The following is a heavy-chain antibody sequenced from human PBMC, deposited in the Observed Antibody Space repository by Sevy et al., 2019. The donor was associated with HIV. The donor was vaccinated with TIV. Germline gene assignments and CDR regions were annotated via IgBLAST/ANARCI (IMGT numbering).Heavy chain of an antibody. CDR2: ISYDGSRK. D-gene: IGHD1-26*01. Sequence: GGSLRLSCAASGFTFSSYTMHWVRQAPGKGLEWVAFISYDGSRKYYADSVKGRFTSSRDKSKNTLYLQMNNLIAEDTAVFYCARDLALSGSYSWLAYWGQGTLVTVSS. V-gene: IGHV3-30*14. CDR1: GFTFSSYT. J-gene: IGHJ4*02. CDR3: ARDLALSGSYSWLAY.